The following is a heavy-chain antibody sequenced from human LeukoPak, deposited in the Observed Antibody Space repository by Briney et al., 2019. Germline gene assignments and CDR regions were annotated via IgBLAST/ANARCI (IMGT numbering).Heavy chain of an antibody. CDR2: IIPILGIA. Sequence: GASVKVSCKASGGTFSSYAISWVRQAPGQGLEWMGRIIPILGIANYAQKFQGRVTITADKSTSTAYMELSSLRSEDTAVYYCARDLEEGDYYGTIWGQGTMVTVSS. J-gene: IGHJ3*02. CDR1: GGTFSSYA. V-gene: IGHV1-69*04. CDR3: ARDLEEGDYYGTI. D-gene: IGHD3-10*01.